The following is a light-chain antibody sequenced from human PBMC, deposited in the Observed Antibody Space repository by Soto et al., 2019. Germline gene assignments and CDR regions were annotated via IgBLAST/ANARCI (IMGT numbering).Light chain of an antibody. CDR3: QQCSSTPQT. V-gene: IGKV1-39*01. CDR1: QSISSY. Sequence: DIQMTQSPSSLSTSVGDRVTITCRASQSISSYLSWYQQKPGKAPKLLITVASTLQSGVPSRFSGSGSGTAFTLAISSLQPEDFATYYCQQCSSTPQTFGGGTRVEIK. J-gene: IGKJ4*01. CDR2: VAS.